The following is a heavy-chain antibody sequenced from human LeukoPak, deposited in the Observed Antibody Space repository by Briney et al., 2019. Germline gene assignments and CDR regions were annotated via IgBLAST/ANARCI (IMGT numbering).Heavy chain of an antibody. CDR2: MKQDGSAK. CDR3: ARGGSCPDY. D-gene: IGHD1-26*01. Sequence: GGSLRLSCAASGFTFSSYWMSWVRQAPGKVLEWVANMKQDGSAKNYVDSVKGRFTISRDNAKNSLYLQMNSLSTEDTAVYYCARGGSCPDYWGQGTLVTVSS. J-gene: IGHJ4*02. V-gene: IGHV3-7*04. CDR1: GFTFSSYW.